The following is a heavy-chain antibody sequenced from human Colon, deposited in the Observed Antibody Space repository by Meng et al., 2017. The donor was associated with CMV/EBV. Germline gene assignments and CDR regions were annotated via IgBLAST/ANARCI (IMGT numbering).Heavy chain of an antibody. D-gene: IGHD3-16*01. CDR1: GYTFTNYY. CDR3: ARASRVLGGFEY. CDR2: INTSVGYT. J-gene: IGHJ4*02. V-gene: IGHV1-46*01. Sequence: QLQLVQSVAEVXXXXXSVKGSCKAPGYTFTNYYVHWVRQAPGQGLEWMGIINTSVGYTSHAQKFQGRVTMTRDTSTSTVHMEVSSLRSADTAVYYWARASRVLGGFEYWGQGTLVTVSS.